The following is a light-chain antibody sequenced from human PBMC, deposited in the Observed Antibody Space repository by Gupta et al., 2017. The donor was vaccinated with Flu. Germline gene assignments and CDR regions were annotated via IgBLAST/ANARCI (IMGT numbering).Light chain of an antibody. Sequence: QSALTQPASVSGSPGQSITISCTGTSSDVGDYNYVSWYRQHPGKAPKLMIYEVTNRHSGVSNRFSGSKSGSTASLTIAGLQAEDEADYYCSSYTSSGTYVVFGGGTKLTVL. V-gene: IGLV2-14*01. CDR3: SSYTSSGTYVV. J-gene: IGLJ2*01. CDR1: SSDVGDYNY. CDR2: EVT.